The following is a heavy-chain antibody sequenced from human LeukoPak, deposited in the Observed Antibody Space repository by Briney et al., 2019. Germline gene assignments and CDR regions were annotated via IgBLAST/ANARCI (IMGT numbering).Heavy chain of an antibody. CDR1: GYTFTSYG. Sequence: ASVKVSCKASGYTFTSYGISWVRQAPGQGLEWMGWISAYNGNTNYAQKLQGRVTMTTDTSTTTAYMELRSLRSDDTAMYYCARNKRAAASYYFDYWGRGTLVTVSS. J-gene: IGHJ4*02. V-gene: IGHV1-18*01. D-gene: IGHD6-13*01. CDR2: ISAYNGNT. CDR3: ARNKRAAASYYFDY.